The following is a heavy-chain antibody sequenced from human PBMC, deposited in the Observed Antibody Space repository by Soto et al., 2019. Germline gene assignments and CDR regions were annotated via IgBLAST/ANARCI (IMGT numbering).Heavy chain of an antibody. CDR2: INPNSGGT. CDR3: AKEPATAKPEGVDF. V-gene: IGHV1-2*02. J-gene: IGHJ4*02. CDR1: GYTFSDYY. D-gene: IGHD1-1*01. Sequence: SVKVSCKASGYTFSDYYIHWVRQAPGQGLEWMGWINPNSGGTKYAPKFQGGVTMTRDTSITTAYMELSRLRSGDTAVYYCAKEPATAKPEGVDFWGQGTLVTVSS.